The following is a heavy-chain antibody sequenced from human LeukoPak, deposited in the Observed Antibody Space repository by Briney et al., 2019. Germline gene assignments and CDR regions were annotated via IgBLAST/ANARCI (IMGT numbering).Heavy chain of an antibody. CDR3: AINNWNDGYMDV. J-gene: IGHJ6*03. D-gene: IGHD1-20*01. Sequence: ASVKVSCKASGYTFTSYDINWVRQATGQGLEWMGWMNPNSGNTGYAQKFQGRVTMTRNTSISTAYMELSSLRSEDTAAYYCAINNWNDGYMDVWGRGTTVTVSS. CDR1: GYTFTSYD. CDR2: MNPNSGNT. V-gene: IGHV1-8*01.